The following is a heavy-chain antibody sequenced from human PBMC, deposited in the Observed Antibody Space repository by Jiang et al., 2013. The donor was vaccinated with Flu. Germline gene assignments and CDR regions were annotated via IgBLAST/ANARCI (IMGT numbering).Heavy chain of an antibody. CDR3: ARALKYSGFELPYFGF. D-gene: IGHD5-12*01. CDR1: GGSISGSGHY. J-gene: IGHJ4*02. V-gene: IGHV4-39*07. CDR2: IYHSGST. Sequence: GPGLVKPSETLSLTCAVSGGSISGSGHYWVWIRQPPGKGLEWVGSIYHSGSTYYKPSLKSRVTMSVDTSKNHFSLNLGSVTAADTAVYYCARALKYSGFELPYFGFWGQGTLVTVSS.